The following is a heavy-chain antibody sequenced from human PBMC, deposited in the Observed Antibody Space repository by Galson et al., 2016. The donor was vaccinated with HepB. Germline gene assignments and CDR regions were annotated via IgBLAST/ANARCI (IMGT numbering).Heavy chain of an antibody. V-gene: IGHV4-61*02. Sequence: TLSLTCTVAGASISSETYSWNWIRQPAGERLEWIGRISVSGYTTYNPSLISRVTVSLDPSKNQFSLRLDSVTAADTGVYYCATGIVVAGKMYYYYMDVWGKGTTVTVS. D-gene: IGHD6-19*01. CDR3: ATGIVVAGKMYYYYMDV. CDR1: GASISSETYS. J-gene: IGHJ6*03. CDR2: ISVSGYT.